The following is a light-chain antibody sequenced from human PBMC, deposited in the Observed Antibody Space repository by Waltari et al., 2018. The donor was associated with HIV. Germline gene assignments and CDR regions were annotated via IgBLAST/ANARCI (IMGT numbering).Light chain of an antibody. CDR3: AAWDDSLNGQGV. V-gene: IGLV1-44*01. CDR1: SSNIGTNT. J-gene: IGLJ6*01. Sequence: GTPGQRVTISCSGSSSNIGTNTVSWYQQLPGTAPKLVIFGDDLRPSGVPDRFSGSKSGTSASLAIIGLQFEDEAMYFCAAWDDSLNGQGVFGRGTMLTVL. CDR2: GDD.